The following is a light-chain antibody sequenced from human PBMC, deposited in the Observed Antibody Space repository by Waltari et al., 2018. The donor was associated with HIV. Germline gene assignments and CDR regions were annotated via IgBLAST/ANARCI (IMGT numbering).Light chain of an antibody. CDR3: QSYDSSNQGV. V-gene: IGLV6-57*01. CDR2: EDN. J-gene: IGLJ3*02. Sequence: NFMLTQPHSVSESPGKTVTISCTRTSGSIASNYVQWYQQRPGSSPTTVLYEDNQRPCGVPDRFSVSIDSSSNSASLTISGLKTEDEADYYCQSYDSSNQGVFGGGTKLTVL. CDR1: SGSIASNY.